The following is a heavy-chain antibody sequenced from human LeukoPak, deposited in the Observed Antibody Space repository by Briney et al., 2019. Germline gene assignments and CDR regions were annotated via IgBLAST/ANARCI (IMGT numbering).Heavy chain of an antibody. CDR3: ARSSITGTSFDY. CDR1: GGSISSHY. CDR2: IYYSGST. V-gene: IGHV4-59*11. D-gene: IGHD1-7*01. J-gene: IGHJ4*02. Sequence: SETLSLTCTVSGGSISSHYWSWIRQPSGKGLEWIGYIYYSGSTNYNPSLKSRVTISEDTSKNQFSLKLSSVTAADTAVYYCARSSITGTSFDYWGQGTLVTVSS.